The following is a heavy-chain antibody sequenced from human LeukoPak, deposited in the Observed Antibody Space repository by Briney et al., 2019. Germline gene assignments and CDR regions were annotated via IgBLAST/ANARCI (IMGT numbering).Heavy chain of an antibody. J-gene: IGHJ3*02. V-gene: IGHV3-48*04. CDR2: ISSRSNII. D-gene: IGHD5-24*01. CDR1: GCTFDDYA. CDR3: ANEGWNAFDI. Sequence: GGSLRLSCAGSGCTFDDYAMQWVRQAPGKGLEWVSSISSRSNIIYYADSVKGRFTISRDNAKNSLYLQMNSLRAEDTAVYYCANEGWNAFDIWGQGTMVTVSS.